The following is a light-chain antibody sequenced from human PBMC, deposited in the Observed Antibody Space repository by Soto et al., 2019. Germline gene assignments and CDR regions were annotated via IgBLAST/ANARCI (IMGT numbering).Light chain of an antibody. CDR2: AAS. J-gene: IGKJ4*01. CDR3: QQVNGYPRDIT. V-gene: IGKV1-9*01. Sequence: DIQMTQSPSSLSASVGDRVTVSCRASQSITSSLNWYQQKPGKAPKLLIYAASTLQSGVPSRFSGSGSGTDFTLTISSLQPEDFATYYCQQVNGYPRDITFGGGTKVDIK. CDR1: QSITSS.